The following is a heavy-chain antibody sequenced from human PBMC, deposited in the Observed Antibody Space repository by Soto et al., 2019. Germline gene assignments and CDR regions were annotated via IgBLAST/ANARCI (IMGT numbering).Heavy chain of an antibody. J-gene: IGHJ6*02. Sequence: PGGSLSLSCAASGFTSSSYEMNWGLHAPAEGLLRVSYVSSSGSTIYYADSVKGRFTISRDNAKNSLYLQMNRLRAEDTAVYYCVRDWGYDSSGYYYGALHIWGQGTTVTVSS. CDR2: VSSSGSTI. CDR1: GFTSSSYE. CDR3: VRDWGYDSSGYYYGALHI. V-gene: IGHV3-48*03. D-gene: IGHD3-22*01.